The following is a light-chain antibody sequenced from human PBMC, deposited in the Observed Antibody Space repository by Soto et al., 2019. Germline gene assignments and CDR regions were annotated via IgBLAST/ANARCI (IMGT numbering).Light chain of an antibody. J-gene: IGKJ1*01. Sequence: IQMTQSPSSLSASVGDRVTISCRASQGIRNDLAWYQQKPGKAPKVLIYKASNLQSGVSSRFSGSGSGTEFTLTISSLQPDDFATYYCQDYNSWTFGQGTKVDIK. CDR3: QDYNSWT. CDR2: KAS. CDR1: QGIRND. V-gene: IGKV1-17*01.